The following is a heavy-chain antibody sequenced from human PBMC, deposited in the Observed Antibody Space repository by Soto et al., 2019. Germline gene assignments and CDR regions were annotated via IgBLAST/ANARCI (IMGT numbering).Heavy chain of an antibody. J-gene: IGHJ4*02. Sequence: QVQLVQSGAEVKKPGASVKVSCKASGYTFTSYGISWVRQAPGQGLEGMVWISAYNGNTNYTQKLNGRVTMSTNTSTSTAYMEPSSLRSDDTAVYYCERDTPPVDYWGQETLVTVSS. CDR1: GYTFTSYG. CDR3: ERDTPPVDY. CDR2: ISAYNGNT. D-gene: IGHD2-15*01. V-gene: IGHV1-18*01.